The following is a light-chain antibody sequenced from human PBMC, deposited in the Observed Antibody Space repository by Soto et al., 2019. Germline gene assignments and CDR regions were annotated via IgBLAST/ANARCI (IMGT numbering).Light chain of an antibody. J-gene: IGKJ1*01. CDR2: DAS. CDR3: QQFNNWPWT. V-gene: IGKV3-15*01. CDR1: RSINKN. Sequence: EIVLTQSPATLSVSPGERATLSCRASRSINKNLAWYQQKRGQAPRLLIYDASIRATGIPASFSGSGSETEFTLTISSLQSEDFAVYYCQQFNNWPWTFGQGTKVDIK.